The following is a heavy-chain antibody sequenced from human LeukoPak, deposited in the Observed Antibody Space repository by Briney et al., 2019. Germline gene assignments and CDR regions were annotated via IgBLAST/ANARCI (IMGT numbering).Heavy chain of an antibody. CDR3: ARAPDAGTTDY. CDR1: GFTFRIYW. D-gene: IGHD1-7*01. Sequence: TGGSLRLSCEVSGFTFRIYWMSWVRQAPGKGPEWVANINQDGSEKYYVDSVKGRFTISRDNAENSLYLQLNSLRADDTAVYFCARAPDAGTTDYWGQGTLVTVSS. CDR2: INQDGSEK. J-gene: IGHJ4*02. V-gene: IGHV3-7*01.